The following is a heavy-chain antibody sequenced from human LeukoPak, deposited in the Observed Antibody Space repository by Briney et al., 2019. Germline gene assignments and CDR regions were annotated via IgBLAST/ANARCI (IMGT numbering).Heavy chain of an antibody. V-gene: IGHV3-23*01. J-gene: IGHJ6*03. Sequence: GGSLRLSCAASGFTFNSYAMSWVRQAPGKGLEWVSAISGRGGSAYYADSVKGRFTISRDNSKNTLYLQMNSLRAEDTAVYYCAKDAYYYDSSGYYPGYYYYYMDVWGKGTTVTVSS. CDR3: AKDAYYYDSSGYYPGYYYYYMDV. CDR1: GFTFNSYA. D-gene: IGHD3-22*01. CDR2: ISGRGGSA.